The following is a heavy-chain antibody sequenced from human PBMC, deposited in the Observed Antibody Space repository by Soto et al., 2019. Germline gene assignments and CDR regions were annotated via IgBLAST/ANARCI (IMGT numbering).Heavy chain of an antibody. CDR1: GFTFSTYW. J-gene: IGHJ4*02. V-gene: IGHV3-74*01. CDR2: VNPDGTTT. CDR3: ERDLAGEDDF. Sequence: EVQLVESGGGLVQPGGSLRLSCAASGFTFSTYWMHWVRQVPGKGLVWVSRVNPDGTTTNYAASVKGRFTISRDNAKNTLPLQMNSMRVDDTGVYFCERDLAGEDDFWGQGTLVPVTS. D-gene: IGHD7-27*01.